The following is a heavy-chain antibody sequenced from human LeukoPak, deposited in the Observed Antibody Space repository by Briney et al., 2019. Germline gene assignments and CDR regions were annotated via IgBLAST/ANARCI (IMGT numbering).Heavy chain of an antibody. CDR1: GGSTSSGSYY. D-gene: IGHD6-19*01. CDR2: IYTSGST. J-gene: IGHJ6*02. CDR3: ARAGIAVAGITYYYYYGMDV. Sequence: SETLSLTCTVSGGSTSSGSYYWSWIRQPAGKGLEWIGRIYTSGSTNYNPSLKSRVTISVDTSKNQFSLKLSSVTAADTAVYYCARAGIAVAGITYYYYYGMDVWGQGTTVTVSS. V-gene: IGHV4-61*02.